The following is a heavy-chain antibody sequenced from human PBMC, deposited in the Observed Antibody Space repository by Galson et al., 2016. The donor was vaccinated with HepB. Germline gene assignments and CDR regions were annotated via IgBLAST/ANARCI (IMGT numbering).Heavy chain of an antibody. CDR3: VREPRGADWGFDY. D-gene: IGHD3-9*01. Sequence: SLRLSCAASGFTSSNYAMHWVRQAPGKGLEWVAVIWPDGSEQYYEDSVKGRFTISRDNSDTTVSLQMDSLRAEDTSVYYCVREPRGADWGFDYWGQGTQVAVSS. CDR1: GFTSSNYA. V-gene: IGHV3-33*01. CDR2: IWPDGSEQ. J-gene: IGHJ4*01.